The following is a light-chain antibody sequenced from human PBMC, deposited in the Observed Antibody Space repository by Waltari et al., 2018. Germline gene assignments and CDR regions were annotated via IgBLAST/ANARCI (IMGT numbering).Light chain of an antibody. Sequence: QSVLTQPPSVSGAPGQRVTISCTGSSSNIGAGYDVHWYQQLPGTAPKLLIYVNSNRPSGVPDRCPGSKSGTSASLAITGLPAEDEADYYCQSYDSSLSGLYVFGTGTKVTVL. V-gene: IGLV1-40*01. CDR3: QSYDSSLSGLYV. CDR2: VNS. J-gene: IGLJ1*01. CDR1: SSNIGAGYD.